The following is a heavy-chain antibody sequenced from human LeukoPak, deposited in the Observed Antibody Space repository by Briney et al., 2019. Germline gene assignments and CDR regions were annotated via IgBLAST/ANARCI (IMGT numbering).Heavy chain of an antibody. Sequence: SETLSLTCAVYGGSLSGYYWSWIRQPPGKGLEWIGEINHSGSTNYNPSLKSRVTISVDTSKNQFSLKLSSVTAADTAVYYCARYRYSGSYDYWGQGTLVTVSS. CDR2: INHSGST. CDR3: ARYRYSGSYDY. D-gene: IGHD1-26*01. V-gene: IGHV4-34*01. J-gene: IGHJ4*02. CDR1: GGSLSGYY.